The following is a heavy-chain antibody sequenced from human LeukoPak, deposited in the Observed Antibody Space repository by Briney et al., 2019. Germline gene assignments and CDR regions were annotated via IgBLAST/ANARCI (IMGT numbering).Heavy chain of an antibody. Sequence: EAGGSLRLSCAASGFTLSNYAMHWVRQAPGKGLEWVGRIKSKTDGGTTDYAAPVKGRFTISRDDSKNTLYLQMNSLKTEDTAVYYCTRDLYFWSGYREFYYMDVWGKGTTVTVSS. J-gene: IGHJ6*03. CDR1: GFTLSNYA. CDR2: IKSKTDGGTT. V-gene: IGHV3-15*01. D-gene: IGHD3-3*01. CDR3: TRDLYFWSGYREFYYMDV.